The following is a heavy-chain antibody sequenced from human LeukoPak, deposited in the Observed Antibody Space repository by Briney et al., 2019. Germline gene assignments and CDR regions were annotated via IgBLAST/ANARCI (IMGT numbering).Heavy chain of an antibody. J-gene: IGHJ4*02. CDR1: GGTFSSYA. CDR2: IIPIFGIA. V-gene: IGHV1-69*04. CDR3: ARGMITSVEGAFDY. D-gene: IGHD3-16*01. Sequence: GASVKVSCKASGGTFSSYAISWVRQAPGQGLEWMGRIIPIFGIANYAQKFQGRVTITADKSMSTAYMELSSLRSEDTAVYYCARGMITSVEGAFDYWGQGTLVTVSS.